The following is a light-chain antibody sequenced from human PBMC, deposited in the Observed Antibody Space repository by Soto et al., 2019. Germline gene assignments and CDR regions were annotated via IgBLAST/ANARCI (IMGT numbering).Light chain of an antibody. CDR2: EVT. V-gene: IGLV2-14*01. Sequence: QSALTQPASVSGSPGQSITISCTGTSSDVGGYNYVSWFQHLPGRAPKLMIYEVTHRPSGVSNRFSGSKSGNTASLTISGLQAEDEADYYCGSYTSSSTLNWVFGGGTKLTVL. CDR1: SSDVGGYNY. CDR3: GSYTSSSTLNWV. J-gene: IGLJ3*02.